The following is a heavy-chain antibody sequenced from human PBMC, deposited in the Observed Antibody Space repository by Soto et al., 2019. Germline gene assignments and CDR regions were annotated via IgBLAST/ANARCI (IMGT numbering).Heavy chain of an antibody. V-gene: IGHV6-1*01. D-gene: IGHD6-6*01. CDR3: ARDILAGSSSSYYYSGMDV. CDR1: GDSVSSNSAA. J-gene: IGHJ6*02. Sequence: SQTLSLTCAISGDSVSSNSAAWNWIRQSPSRGLEWLGRTYYRSKWYNDYAVSVKSRITINPDTSKNQFSLQLNSVTPEDTAVYYCARDILAGSSSSYYYSGMDVWGQGTTVTVSS. CDR2: TYYRSKWYN.